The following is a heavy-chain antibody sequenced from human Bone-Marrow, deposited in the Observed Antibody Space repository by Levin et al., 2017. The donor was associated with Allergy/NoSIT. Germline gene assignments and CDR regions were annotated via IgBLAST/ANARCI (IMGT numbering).Heavy chain of an antibody. CDR3: ARVRGSGGKTGTTAGGVLTPNYYYYYGMDV. Sequence: SETLSLTCAVYGGSFSGYYWSWIRQPPGKGLEWIGEINHSGSTNYNPSLKSRVTISVDTSKNQFSLKLSSVTAADTAVYYCARVRGSGGKTGTTAGGVLTPNYYYYYGMDVWGQGTTVTVSS. D-gene: IGHD1-7*01. J-gene: IGHJ6*02. V-gene: IGHV4-34*01. CDR2: INHSGST. CDR1: GGSFSGYY.